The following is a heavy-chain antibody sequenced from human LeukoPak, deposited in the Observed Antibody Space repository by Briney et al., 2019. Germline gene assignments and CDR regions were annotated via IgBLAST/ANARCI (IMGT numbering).Heavy chain of an antibody. V-gene: IGHV4-59*01. J-gene: IGHJ4*02. CDR3: ARDVLFCSGGSCYDY. D-gene: IGHD2-15*01. Sequence: SETLSLTCTVSGGSISSYYWSWIRQPPGKGLEWIGYIYYSGSTNYNPSLKSRVTISVDTSKNQFSLKLSSVTAADTAVYYCARDVLFCSGGSCYDYWGQGTLVTVSS. CDR1: GGSISSYY. CDR2: IYYSGST.